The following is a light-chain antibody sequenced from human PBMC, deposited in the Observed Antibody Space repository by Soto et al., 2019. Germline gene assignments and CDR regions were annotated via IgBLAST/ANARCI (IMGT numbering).Light chain of an antibody. CDR1: QGISSW. Sequence: DIQMTQSQSCVCASVGARVPSTCRASQGISSWLAWYQQKPGKAPKLLIYAASSLQSGVPSRFSGSGSGTDFTLTISRLEPEDFAVYYCQQYGSSGTFGQGTKVDIK. V-gene: IGKV1-12*01. CDR3: QQYGSSGT. CDR2: AAS. J-gene: IGKJ1*01.